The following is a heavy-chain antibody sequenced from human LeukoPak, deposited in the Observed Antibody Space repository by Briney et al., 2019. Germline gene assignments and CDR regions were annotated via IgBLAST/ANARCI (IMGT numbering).Heavy chain of an antibody. V-gene: IGHV1-18*01. CDR3: ARGYCSSTGCHIPLTSGGFDP. CDR2: ISAYNDNT. Sequence: ASVKVSCKASGYTFTSYGISWVRQAPGQGLEWMGWISAYNDNTNYAQKLQGRVTMTTDTSTSTAYMELRSLRSDDTAVYYCARGYCSSTGCHIPLTSGGFDPWGQGTLVTVSS. D-gene: IGHD2-2*02. CDR1: GYTFTSYG. J-gene: IGHJ5*02.